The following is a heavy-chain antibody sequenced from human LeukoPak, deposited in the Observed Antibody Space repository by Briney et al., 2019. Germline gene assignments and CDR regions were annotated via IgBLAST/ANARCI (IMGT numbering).Heavy chain of an antibody. J-gene: IGHJ3*02. CDR1: GGSFSGYY. V-gene: IGHV4-34*01. D-gene: IGHD5-12*01. CDR3: ASRKGVATIDRKQDAFDI. Sequence: PSETLSLTCAVDGGSFSGYYWSWIRQPPGKGLEWIGEINHSGSTNYNPSLKSRVTISVDTSKNQFSLKLSSVTAADTAVYYCASRKGVATIDRKQDAFDIWGQGTMVTVSS. CDR2: INHSGST.